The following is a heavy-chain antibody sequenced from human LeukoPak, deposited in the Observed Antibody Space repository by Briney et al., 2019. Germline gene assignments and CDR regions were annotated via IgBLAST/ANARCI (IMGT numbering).Heavy chain of an antibody. V-gene: IGHV4-59*01. CDR3: ARSSHCSGGSCYSLTGVGY. CDR1: GGSISTYY. J-gene: IGHJ4*02. D-gene: IGHD2-15*01. Sequence: SETLSLTCTVSGGSISTYYWSWIRQPPGKGLEGIGYIYYSGSTNYNPSLKSRVTMLVDTSKNQFSLKLTSVTAADTAVYYCARSSHCSGGSCYSLTGVGYWGQGTLVTVSS. CDR2: IYYSGST.